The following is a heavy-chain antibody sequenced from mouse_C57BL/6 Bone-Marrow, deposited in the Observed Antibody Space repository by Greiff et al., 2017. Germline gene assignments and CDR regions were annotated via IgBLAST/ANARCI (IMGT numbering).Heavy chain of an antibody. V-gene: IGHV1-69*01. J-gene: IGHJ3*01. CDR2: IDPSDSYT. D-gene: IGHD1-1*01. CDR1: GYTFTSYW. CDR3: ARGRDYGSWFAY. Sequence: QVQLQQPGAELVMPGASVKLSCKASGYTFTSYWMHWVKQRPGQGLEWIGEIDPSDSYTNYNQKFKGKSTLTVDKSSSTAYMQLSSLTSEDSAVYYCARGRDYGSWFAYWGQGTLVTVSA.